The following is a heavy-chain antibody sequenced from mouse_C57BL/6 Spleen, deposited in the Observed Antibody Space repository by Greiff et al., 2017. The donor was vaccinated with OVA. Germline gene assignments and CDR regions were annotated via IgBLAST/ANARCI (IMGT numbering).Heavy chain of an antibody. Sequence: QVQLQQPGAELVKPGASVKLSCKASGYTFTSYWMHWVKQRPGQGLEWIGMIHPNSGSTNYNEKFKSKATLTVDKSSSTAYMQLSSLTSEDSAVYDCARPSFSAWFAYWGQGTLVTVSA. CDR1: GYTFTSYW. V-gene: IGHV1-64*01. J-gene: IGHJ3*01. CDR2: IHPNSGST. CDR3: ARPSFSAWFAY.